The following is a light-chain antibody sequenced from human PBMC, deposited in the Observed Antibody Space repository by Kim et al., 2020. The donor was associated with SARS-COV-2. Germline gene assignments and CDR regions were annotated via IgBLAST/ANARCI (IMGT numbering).Light chain of an antibody. CDR3: QKYNSAPRT. V-gene: IGKV1-27*01. CDR2: AAS. J-gene: IGKJ1*01. Sequence: ASVGDRVTITCRASQGISNYLAWYQQKPGKVPKLLIYAASTLQSGVPSRFSGSGSGTYFTLTISSLQPEDVATYYCQKYNSAPRTFGQGTKVDIK. CDR1: QGISNY.